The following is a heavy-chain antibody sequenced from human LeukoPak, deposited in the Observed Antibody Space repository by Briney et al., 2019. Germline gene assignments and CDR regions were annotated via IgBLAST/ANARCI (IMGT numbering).Heavy chain of an antibody. D-gene: IGHD3-22*01. CDR1: GLSVISNY. CDR3: ARESYDSSGYWVKEDAFDI. J-gene: IGHJ3*02. V-gene: IGHV3-53*01. CDR2: IYSGGST. Sequence: PGGSLRLSCAASGLSVISNYMSWVRQAPGKGLEWVSVIYSGGSTYYADSVKGRFTISRDNSKNTLYLQMNSLRAEDTAVYYCARESYDSSGYWVKEDAFDIWGQGTMVTVSS.